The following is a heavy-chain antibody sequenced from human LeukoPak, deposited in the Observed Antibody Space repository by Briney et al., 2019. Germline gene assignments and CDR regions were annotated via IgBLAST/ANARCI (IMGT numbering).Heavy chain of an antibody. CDR1: GYSFRSFW. V-gene: IGHV5-51*01. CDR2: IDPDDSET. CDR3: ARRPLLYGSGSYWDH. D-gene: IGHD3-10*01. J-gene: IGHJ4*02. Sequence: GESLKISCKASGYSFRSFWIGWVRQMPGKGLEWMGVIDPDDSETRYSPPFQGQVTISADKSISTAYLQWSTLKASDSAMYYCARRPLLYGSGSYWDHWGQGTLVTVSS.